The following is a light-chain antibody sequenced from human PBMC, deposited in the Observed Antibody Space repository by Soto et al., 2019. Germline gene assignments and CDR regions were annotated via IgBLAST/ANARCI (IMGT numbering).Light chain of an antibody. CDR1: SGHSSYA. V-gene: IGLV4-69*01. CDR2: LNSDGSP. CDR3: QTWGTGKV. Sequence: QSVLTQSPSASASLGASVKLTCTLSSGHSSYAIAWHQQQPEKGPRYLMKLNSDGSPSKGDGIPDRFSGSSSGAERYLTISSLQSEDEADYYCQTWGTGKVFGGGTKLTVL. J-gene: IGLJ3*02.